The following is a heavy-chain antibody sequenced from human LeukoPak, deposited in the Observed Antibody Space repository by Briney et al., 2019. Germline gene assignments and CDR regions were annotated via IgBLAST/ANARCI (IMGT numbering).Heavy chain of an antibody. V-gene: IGHV3-74*01. D-gene: IGHD1/OR15-1a*01. CDR2: INSDGSST. J-gene: IGHJ4*02. CDR1: GFTFSSYW. CDR3: ARDHGPFRGGWGTNLNYFDY. Sequence: GGSLRLSCAASGFTFSSYWMPWVRPAPGKGLVWVSRINSDGSSTSYADSVKGRFTISRDNAKNTLYLQMNSLRAEDTAVYYCARDHGPFRGGWGTNLNYFDYWGQGTLVTVSS.